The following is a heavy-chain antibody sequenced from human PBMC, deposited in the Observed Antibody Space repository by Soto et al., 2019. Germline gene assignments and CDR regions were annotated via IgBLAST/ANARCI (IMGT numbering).Heavy chain of an antibody. D-gene: IGHD6-19*01. V-gene: IGHV1-8*01. CDR1: GYTFTSYD. CDR2: MKLNRGNT. J-gene: IGHJ4*02. Sequence: ASVKVSCKPSGYTFTSYDINWVRQATGHGLEWMGWMKLNRGNTGYAQKFQPRVTRTSNTTLSPAHMEPSTLRSEDPAVYYCARGGGSGWYANERFDYWGQGTLVTVSS. CDR3: ARGGGSGWYANERFDY.